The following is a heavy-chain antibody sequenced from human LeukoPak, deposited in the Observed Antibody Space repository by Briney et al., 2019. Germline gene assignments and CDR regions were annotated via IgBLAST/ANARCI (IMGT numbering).Heavy chain of an antibody. Sequence: ASVKVSCKASGYTFTSYGISWVRQAPGQGLEWMGWISAYNGNTNYAQKLQGRVAMTTDTSTSTAYMELRSLRSDDTAVYYCARERRVANWSDPWGQGTLVTVSS. CDR3: ARERRVANWSDP. D-gene: IGHD2-15*01. J-gene: IGHJ5*02. CDR1: GYTFTSYG. CDR2: ISAYNGNT. V-gene: IGHV1-18*01.